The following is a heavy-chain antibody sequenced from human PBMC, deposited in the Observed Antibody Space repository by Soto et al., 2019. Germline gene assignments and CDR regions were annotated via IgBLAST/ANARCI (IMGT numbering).Heavy chain of an antibody. CDR3: ERWGIAEYYYYGMDV. J-gene: IGHJ6*02. CDR2: IYYSGST. D-gene: IGHD3-16*01. V-gene: IGHV4-39*01. Sequence: SETLSLTCTVSGGSISSSSYYWGWIRQPPGKGLEWIGSIYYSGSTYYNPSLKSRVTISVDTSKNQFSLKLSSVTAADTAVYYCERWGIAEYYYYGMDVWGQGTTVTVSS. CDR1: GGSISSSSYY.